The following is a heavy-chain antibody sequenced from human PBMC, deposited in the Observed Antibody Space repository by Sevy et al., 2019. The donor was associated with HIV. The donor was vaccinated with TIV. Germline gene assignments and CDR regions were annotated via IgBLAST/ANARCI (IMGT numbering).Heavy chain of an antibody. D-gene: IGHD2-15*01. CDR2: IRSRADSYET. CDR1: GFNFNIAA. Sequence: GGSLRLSCAASGFNFNIAAIHWVRQAPGRGLEWVARIRSRADSYETEYSASVRGRFTISRDDSRTTAYLQMNSLKTEDTAVYSCTRQGVIAELDLWGQGTLVTVPS. J-gene: IGHJ5*02. V-gene: IGHV3-73*01. CDR3: TRQGVIAELDL.